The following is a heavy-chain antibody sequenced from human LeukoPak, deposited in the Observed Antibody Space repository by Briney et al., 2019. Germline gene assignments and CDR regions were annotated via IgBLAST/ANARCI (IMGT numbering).Heavy chain of an antibody. CDR3: ARDRLVLVPAALYYYYGMDV. CDR2: INPNSGGT. D-gene: IGHD2-2*01. V-gene: IGHV1-2*04. J-gene: IGHJ6*02. Sequence: ASVKVSCKASGYTFTGYYMHWVRQAPGQGLEWMGWINPNSGGTNYAQKFQGWVTMTRDTSISTAYMELSRLRSDDTAVYYCARDRLVLVPAALYYYYGMDVWGQGTTVTVSS. CDR1: GYTFTGYY.